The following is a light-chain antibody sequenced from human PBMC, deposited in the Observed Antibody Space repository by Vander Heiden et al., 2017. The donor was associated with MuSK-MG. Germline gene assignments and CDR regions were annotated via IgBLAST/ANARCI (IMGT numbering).Light chain of an antibody. CDR3: QQYDSTPYT. Sequence: DIVMTQSPDSLAVSLGERATINGKSSQSVLYSSNNKNYLAWYQQKPGQPPKLLIYWASTRESGVPDRFSGSGSGTDFTLSISSLQAEDVAVYYCQQYDSTPYTLSQGTKMEIK. CDR2: WAS. CDR1: QSVLYSSNNKNY. J-gene: IGKJ2*01. V-gene: IGKV4-1*01.